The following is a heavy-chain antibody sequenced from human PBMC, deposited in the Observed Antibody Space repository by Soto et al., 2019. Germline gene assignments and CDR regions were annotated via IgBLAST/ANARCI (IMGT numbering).Heavy chain of an antibody. J-gene: IGHJ4*02. V-gene: IGHV3-23*01. Sequence: EVQLLESGGGLVQPGGSLRLSCAASGFTLSSYAMNWVRQAPGKGLEWVSVISGSGSSTYYADSVKGRFTISRDNSKNTLYLQMNSLRAEDTAVYYCASRSSGWYFDYWGQGTLVTVSS. D-gene: IGHD6-19*01. CDR3: ASRSSGWYFDY. CDR1: GFTLSSYA. CDR2: ISGSGSST.